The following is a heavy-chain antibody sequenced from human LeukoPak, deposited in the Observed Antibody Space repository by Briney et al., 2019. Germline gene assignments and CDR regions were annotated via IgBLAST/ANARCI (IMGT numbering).Heavy chain of an antibody. J-gene: IGHJ4*02. Sequence: SETLSLTCTVSGGSISSYYWSWIPQPPGKGLEWIGYIYYSGSTNYNPSLKSRVTLSVDTSKNQFSLKLSSVTAADTAVYYCARVSNWNYGFYFDYWGQGTLVTVSS. D-gene: IGHD1-7*01. CDR3: ARVSNWNYGFYFDY. CDR2: IYYSGST. V-gene: IGHV4-59*01. CDR1: GGSISSYY.